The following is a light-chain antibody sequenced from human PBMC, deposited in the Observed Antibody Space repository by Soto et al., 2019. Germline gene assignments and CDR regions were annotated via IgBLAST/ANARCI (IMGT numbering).Light chain of an antibody. J-gene: IGLJ1*01. CDR2: EVS. CDR1: SSDIGTYNL. CDR3: SSYTKTSPAYV. Sequence: QSALTQPASVSGSPGQSITISCTGSSSDIGTYNLVSWYQQQPGKAPRLVIYEVSGRPSGVSVRFSGSKSGNTASLTISGLQFDDEGDYYCSSYTKTSPAYVFGTGTKVTVL. V-gene: IGLV2-14*01.